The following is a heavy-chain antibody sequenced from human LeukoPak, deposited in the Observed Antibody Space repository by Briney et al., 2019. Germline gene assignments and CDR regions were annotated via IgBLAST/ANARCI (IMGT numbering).Heavy chain of an antibody. J-gene: IGHJ4*02. V-gene: IGHV1-24*01. CDR3: ARDPCDYGDYCGYFDY. D-gene: IGHD4-17*01. CDR2: FDPEDGET. CDR1: GYTLTELS. Sequence: ASVKVSCKVSGYTLTELSMHWVRQAPGKGLEWMGGFDPEDGETIYAQKFQGRVTMTEDTSTDTAYMELSSLRSEDTAVYYCARDPCDYGDYCGYFDYWGQGTLVTVSS.